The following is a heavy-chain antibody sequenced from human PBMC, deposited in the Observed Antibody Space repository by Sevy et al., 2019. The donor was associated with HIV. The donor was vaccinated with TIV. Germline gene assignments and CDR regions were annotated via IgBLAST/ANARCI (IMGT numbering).Heavy chain of an antibody. D-gene: IGHD1-1*01. V-gene: IGHV3-21*01. Sequence: GGSLRLSCAASGFTFSSYSMNWVRQAPGKGLEWVSSISGSSSYIYYADSVKGRFTISRDNAKNSLYLQMNSLRAEDTAVYYCARDPVQLERRSNWFDPWGQGTLVTVSS. CDR2: ISGSSSYI. CDR1: GFTFSSYS. J-gene: IGHJ5*02. CDR3: ARDPVQLERRSNWFDP.